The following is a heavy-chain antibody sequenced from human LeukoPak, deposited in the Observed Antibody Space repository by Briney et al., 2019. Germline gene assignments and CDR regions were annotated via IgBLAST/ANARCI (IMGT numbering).Heavy chain of an antibody. CDR1: GFTFSSYA. CDR2: ISGSGGST. CDR3: ARDLDIVVVPAATYYYYGMDV. V-gene: IGHV3-23*01. J-gene: IGHJ6*02. D-gene: IGHD2-2*03. Sequence: SGGSLRLSCAASGFTFSSYAMSWVRQAPGKGLEWVSAISGSGGSTYYADSVKGRFTISRDNSKNTLYLQMNSLRAEDTAVYYCARDLDIVVVPAATYYYYGMDVWGQGTTVTVSS.